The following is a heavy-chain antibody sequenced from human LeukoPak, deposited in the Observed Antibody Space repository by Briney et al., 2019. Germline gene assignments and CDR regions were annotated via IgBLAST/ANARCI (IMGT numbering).Heavy chain of an antibody. CDR2: IYSGGST. V-gene: IGHV3-53*01. CDR3: ARDGVKLERRQGGDYYYYYYMDV. D-gene: IGHD1-1*01. Sequence: GGSLRLSCAASGFTVSSNYMSWVRQAPGKGLEWVSVIYSGGSTYYADSVKGRFTISRDNSKNTLYLQMNSLRAEDTAVYYCARDGVKLERRQGGDYYYYYYMDVWGKGTTVTISS. CDR1: GFTVSSNY. J-gene: IGHJ6*03.